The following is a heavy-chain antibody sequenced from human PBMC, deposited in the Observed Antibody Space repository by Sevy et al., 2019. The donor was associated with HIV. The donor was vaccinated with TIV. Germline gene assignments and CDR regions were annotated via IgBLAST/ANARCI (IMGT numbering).Heavy chain of an antibody. Sequence: GGSLRLSCAASGFTFSSYGMHWVRQAPGKGLEWVAVISYDGSNKYYADSVKGRFTISRDNSKNTLCLQMNSLRAEDTAVYYCAKVSGRGFGESAFDYWGQGTLVTVSS. CDR1: GFTFSSYG. CDR2: ISYDGSNK. V-gene: IGHV3-30*18. J-gene: IGHJ4*02. CDR3: AKVSGRGFGESAFDY. D-gene: IGHD3-10*01.